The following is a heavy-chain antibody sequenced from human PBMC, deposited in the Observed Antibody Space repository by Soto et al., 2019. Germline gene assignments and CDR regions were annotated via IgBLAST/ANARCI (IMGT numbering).Heavy chain of an antibody. CDR1: GFTFSNAW. D-gene: IGHD2-21*02. V-gene: IGHV3-15*07. CDR3: TTARENCGGDCFLGYYYYGMDV. J-gene: IGHJ6*02. CDR2: IKSKTDGGTT. Sequence: GGSLRLSCAASGFTFSNAWMNWVRQAPGKGLEWVGRIKSKTDGGTTDYAAPVKGRFTISRDDSKNTLYLQMNSLKTEDTAVYYCTTARENCGGDCFLGYYYYGMDVWGQGTTVTVSS.